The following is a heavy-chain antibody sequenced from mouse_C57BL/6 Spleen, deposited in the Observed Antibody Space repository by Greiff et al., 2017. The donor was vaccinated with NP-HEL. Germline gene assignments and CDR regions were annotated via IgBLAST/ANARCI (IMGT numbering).Heavy chain of an antibody. V-gene: IGHV1-7*01. J-gene: IGHJ2*01. Sequence: QVQLQQSGAELAKPGASVKLSCKASGYTFTSYWMHWVKQRPGQGLEWIGYINPSSGYTKYNQKFKDKATLTADKSYSTAYMQLSSLTYEDSAVYYCARSGLRRYFDYWGQGTTLTVSS. CDR3: ARSGLRRYFDY. D-gene: IGHD3-1*01. CDR2: INPSSGYT. CDR1: GYTFTSYW.